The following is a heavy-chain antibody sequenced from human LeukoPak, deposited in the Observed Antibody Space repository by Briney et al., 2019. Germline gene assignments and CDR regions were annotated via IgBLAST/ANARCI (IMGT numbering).Heavy chain of an antibody. CDR1: GYTFTGYY. D-gene: IGHD6-19*01. Sequence: ASVKVSCKASGYTFTGYYMHWVRQAPGQGLEWMGWINPNSGGTNYAQKFQGRVTMTRDTSISTAYMELSRLRSDDTAVYYCARDRQPSKYSSGWNHPPNWFDPWGQGTLVTVSS. CDR3: ARDRQPSKYSSGWNHPPNWFDP. J-gene: IGHJ5*02. CDR2: INPNSGGT. V-gene: IGHV1-2*02.